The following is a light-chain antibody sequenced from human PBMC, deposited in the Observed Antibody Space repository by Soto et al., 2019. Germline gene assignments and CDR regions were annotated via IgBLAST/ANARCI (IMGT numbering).Light chain of an antibody. Sequence: QSALTQPPSASGSPGQSVTISCTGTSGDVGGYNYVSWYQQHPGKAPKLMIYEVNKRPSGVPDRFSGSKSGNTASLTVSGLQPEDEADYYCNSYAGSNLLFGGGTKVTVL. CDR3: NSYAGSNLL. J-gene: IGLJ2*01. V-gene: IGLV2-8*01. CDR1: SGDVGGYNY. CDR2: EVN.